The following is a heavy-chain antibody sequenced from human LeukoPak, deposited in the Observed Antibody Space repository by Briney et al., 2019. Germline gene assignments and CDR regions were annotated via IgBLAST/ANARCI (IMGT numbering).Heavy chain of an antibody. Sequence: GGSLRLSCAASGFTFSSYWMNWVRQAPGKGLEWVGNIKEDGSEKNYVDSVKGRFTFSRDNAKNSLFLQMNSLRAEDTAVYYCALALSYPEGLGYYGMDVWGKGTTVTVSS. CDR3: ALALSYPEGLGYYGMDV. CDR2: IKEDGSEK. J-gene: IGHJ6*04. CDR1: GFTFSSYW. V-gene: IGHV3-7*01. D-gene: IGHD7-27*01.